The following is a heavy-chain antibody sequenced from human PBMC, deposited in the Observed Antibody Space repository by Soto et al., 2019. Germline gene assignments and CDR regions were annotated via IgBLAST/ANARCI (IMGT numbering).Heavy chain of an antibody. CDR3: ARDGPTGISGGSPPPPFDY. CDR2: IKQDGSEK. CDR1: GFTFSSYW. D-gene: IGHD2-15*01. V-gene: IGHV3-7*01. Sequence: GGSLRLSCAASGFTFSSYWMSWVRQAPGKGLEWVANIKQDGSEKYYVDSVKGRFTISRDNAKNSLYLQMNSLRAEDTAVYYCARDGPTGISGGSPPPPFDYWGQGTLVTVSS. J-gene: IGHJ4*02.